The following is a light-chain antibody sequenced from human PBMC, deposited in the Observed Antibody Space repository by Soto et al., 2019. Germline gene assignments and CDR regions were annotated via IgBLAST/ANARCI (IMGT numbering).Light chain of an antibody. J-gene: IGKJ2*01. CDR1: QDISTW. V-gene: IGKV1-12*01. CDR3: QQSYSTPYT. CDR2: AAS. Sequence: DIQMTQSPSSVSASVGDRVTITCRASQDISTWIAWYQQKPGKAPKLLIYAASSLQSGVPSRFSGSGSGTDFTLTTSSLQPEDFATYYCQQSYSTPYTFGQGTKLEIK.